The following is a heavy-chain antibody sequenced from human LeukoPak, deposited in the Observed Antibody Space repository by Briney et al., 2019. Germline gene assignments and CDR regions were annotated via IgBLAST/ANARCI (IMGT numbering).Heavy chain of an antibody. CDR1: GFTFSSYW. V-gene: IGHV3-74*01. J-gene: IGHJ4*02. D-gene: IGHD6-19*01. CDR3: ARGVSGWYPRGFDY. Sequence: PGGSLRLSCAASGFTFSSYWMHWVRQAPGKGLVWVSRINSDGSSTSYADSVKGRFTISRDNAKNTLYLQMNSLRAEDTAVYYCARGVSGWYPRGFDYWGQGTLVTVSS. CDR2: INSDGSST.